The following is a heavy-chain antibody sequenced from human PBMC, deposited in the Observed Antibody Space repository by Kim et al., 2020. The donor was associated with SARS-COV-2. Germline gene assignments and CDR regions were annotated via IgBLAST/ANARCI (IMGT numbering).Heavy chain of an antibody. D-gene: IGHD2-21*01. Sequence: GGSLRLSCAASGFTFSNAWMSWVRQAPGKRLEWVGRIKSKTDGGTTDYAAPVTGRFTISRDDSKNTLYLQMNSLKTEDTAVYYCTTVWGGAQNVDYWGQGTLVTVSS. CDR3: TTVWGGAQNVDY. V-gene: IGHV3-15*01. CDR2: IKSKTDGGTT. J-gene: IGHJ4*02. CDR1: GFTFSNAW.